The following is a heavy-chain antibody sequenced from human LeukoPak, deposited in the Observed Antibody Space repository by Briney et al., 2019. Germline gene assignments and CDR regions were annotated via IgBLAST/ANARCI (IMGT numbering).Heavy chain of an antibody. CDR1: GGSIRSYY. CDR2: IYYTGTT. Sequence: SETLSLTCTVSGGSIRSYYWSWIRQPPGKEPEWIAYIYYTGTTNYNPSLKSRVTTSVDTSKNQFSLKLRSVTAADTAVYYCATDSSSYYMVFDYWGQGILVTVSS. J-gene: IGHJ4*02. CDR3: ATDSSSYYMVFDY. D-gene: IGHD6-13*01. V-gene: IGHV4-59*01.